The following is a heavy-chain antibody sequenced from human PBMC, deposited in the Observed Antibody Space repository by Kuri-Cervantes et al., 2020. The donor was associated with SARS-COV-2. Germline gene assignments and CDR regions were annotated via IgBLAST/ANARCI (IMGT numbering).Heavy chain of an antibody. CDR1: GYTFTGYY. Sequence: ASVKVSCKASGYTFTGYYMHWVRQAPGQGLEWMGWINPNSGGTNYAQKLQGRVTMTADTSTSTAYMELRSLRSDDTAVYYCAMAGYYYDSSGPPADYWGQGTLVTVSS. J-gene: IGHJ4*02. D-gene: IGHD3-22*01. CDR2: INPNSGGT. CDR3: AMAGYYYDSSGPPADY. V-gene: IGHV1-2*02.